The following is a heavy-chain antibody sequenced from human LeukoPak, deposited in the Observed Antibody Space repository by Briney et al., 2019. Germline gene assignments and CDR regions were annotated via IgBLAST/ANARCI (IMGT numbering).Heavy chain of an antibody. V-gene: IGHV3-30*02. Sequence: GGSLRLSCAASGFTFSRSAMHWVRQGPGKGLEWVAYIAHHGNDKYYADSVKGRFTISRDNFKGTLYLQMNSLKPDTAVYYCAKDGSWSCTDWGQGTLVTVSS. CDR3: AKDGSWSCTD. D-gene: IGHD2-8*02. CDR2: IAHHGNDK. J-gene: IGHJ4*02. CDR1: GFTFSRSA.